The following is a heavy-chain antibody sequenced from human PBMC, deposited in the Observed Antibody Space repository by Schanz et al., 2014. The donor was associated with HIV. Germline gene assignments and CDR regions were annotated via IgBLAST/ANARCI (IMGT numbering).Heavy chain of an antibody. CDR1: GFTFSTYG. J-gene: IGHJ4*02. CDR2: ISYDGTNK. Sequence: QVQLVESGGGVVQPGRSLRLSCAASGFTFSTYGMHWVRQAPGKGLEWVAGISYDGTNKFYVDSVKGRFTISRDNSKNTMYLQMNSLRAEDTAVFYCEKDPSDREKAFDYWGQGTLVTVSS. V-gene: IGHV3-30*18. CDR3: EKDPSDREKAFDY. D-gene: IGHD3-22*01.